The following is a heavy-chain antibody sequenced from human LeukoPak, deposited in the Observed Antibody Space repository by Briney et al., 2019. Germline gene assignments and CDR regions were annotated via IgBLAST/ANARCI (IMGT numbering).Heavy chain of an antibody. CDR1: GFTLGSYA. V-gene: IGHV3-64D*06. Sequence: GGSLRLSCSASGFTLGSYAMHWVRQAPGKGLEYISAISSGGGSTTYCAESVKGRFTISRDTSKSTLHLQMRSLRAEDTAIYYCVKGLGSSGLGWGQGTLVTVSS. J-gene: IGHJ4*02. D-gene: IGHD3-22*01. CDR3: VKGLGSSGLG. CDR2: ISSGGGSTT.